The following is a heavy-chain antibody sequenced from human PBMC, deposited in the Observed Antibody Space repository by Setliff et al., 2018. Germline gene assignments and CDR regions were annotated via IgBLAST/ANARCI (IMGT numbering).Heavy chain of an antibody. D-gene: IGHD3-10*01. J-gene: IGHJ4*02. CDR2: IYYSGDT. V-gene: IGHV4-59*01. Sequence: SETRSLTCTVSGGSIRSYYWNWIRQPPGKGLEWNGYIYYSGDTKSNPSLKSRVTMSVDTSKNQYSLQLSSVTAADTAVYYCARDRTYYGSGTYTRWFDYWGQGTLVTVSS. CDR1: GGSIRSYY. CDR3: ARDRTYYGSGTYTRWFDY.